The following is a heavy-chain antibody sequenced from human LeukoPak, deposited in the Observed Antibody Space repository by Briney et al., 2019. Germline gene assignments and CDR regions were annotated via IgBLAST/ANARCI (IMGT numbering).Heavy chain of an antibody. CDR2: INAGNGNT. Sequence: VASVKVSCKASGYTFTSYAMHWVRQAPGQRLEWMGWINAGNGNTKYSQKFQGRVTITRDTSASTAYMELSSLRSEDTAVYYCARGGLELFSDYWGQGTLVTVSS. CDR3: ARGGLELFSDY. J-gene: IGHJ4*02. V-gene: IGHV1-3*01. D-gene: IGHD1-7*01. CDR1: GYTFTSYA.